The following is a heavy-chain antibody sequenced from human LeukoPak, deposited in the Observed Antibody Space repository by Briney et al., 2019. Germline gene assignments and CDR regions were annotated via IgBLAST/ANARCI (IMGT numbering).Heavy chain of an antibody. V-gene: IGHV4-61*02. CDR2: IYTSGST. Sequence: PSETLSLTCTVSGGSISSGSYYWSWIRQPAGKGLEWIGRIYTSGSTNYNPSLKSRVTISVDTSKNQFSLKLSSVTAADTAVYYCARSIGSPLGGNWFDPWGQGTLVTVSS. CDR3: ARSIGSPLGGNWFDP. D-gene: IGHD3-16*01. J-gene: IGHJ5*02. CDR1: GGSISSGSYY.